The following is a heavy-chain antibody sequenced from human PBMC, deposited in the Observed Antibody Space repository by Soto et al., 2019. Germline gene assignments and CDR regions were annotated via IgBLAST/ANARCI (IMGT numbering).Heavy chain of an antibody. CDR1: GYSFTDQY. D-gene: IGHD3-16*01. CDR2: INPNNGAT. V-gene: IGHV1-2*02. J-gene: IGHJ4*02. Sequence: GASVKVSCKASGYSFTDQYIHWVRQAPGQGLEWMGWINPNNGATKYSQEFQGRVTMTRDKSINTAYMEVTSLKSDDTAVYYCARDKPNYDLEFDYWGQGTLVTVSS. CDR3: ARDKPNYDLEFDY.